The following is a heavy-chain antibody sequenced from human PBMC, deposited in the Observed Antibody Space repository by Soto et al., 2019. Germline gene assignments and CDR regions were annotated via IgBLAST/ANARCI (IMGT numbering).Heavy chain of an antibody. J-gene: IGHJ6*02. CDR1: GFTFSSYE. CDR3: ARRLPDYYYYGMDV. Sequence: GGSLRLSCAASGFTFSSYEMNWVRQAPGKGLEWVSYINSSGSTIYYADSVKGRFTISRDNAKNSLYLQMNSLRAEDTAVYYCARRLPDYYYYGMDVWGQGTTVTVSS. V-gene: IGHV3-48*03. CDR2: INSSGSTI. D-gene: IGHD5-12*01.